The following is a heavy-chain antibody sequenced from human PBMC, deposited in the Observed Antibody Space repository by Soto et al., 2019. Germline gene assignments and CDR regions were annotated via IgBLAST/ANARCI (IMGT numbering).Heavy chain of an antibody. V-gene: IGHV1-18*01. J-gene: IGHJ4*02. CDR1: GYTFTSYG. CDR3: ARGFCDCGGDSDEYDY. CDR2: ISAYNGNT. Sequence: GASVKVSCKASGYTFTSYGISWARQAPRQRLEWMGWISAYNGNTNYAQKLQGRVTMTTDTSTSTAYMELRSLRSDDTAVYYCARGFCDCGGDSDEYDYWGQGTLVTVSS. D-gene: IGHD2-21*02.